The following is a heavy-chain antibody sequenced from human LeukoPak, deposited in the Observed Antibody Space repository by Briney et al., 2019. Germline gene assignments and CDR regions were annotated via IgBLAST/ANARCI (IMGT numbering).Heavy chain of an antibody. CDR3: ASAVAGPTFDY. V-gene: IGHV1-69*04. CDR1: GYTFTSYG. Sequence: ASVKASCKASGYTFTSYGISWVRQAPGQGLEWMGRIIPILGIANYARKFQGRVTITADKSTSTAYMELSSLRSEDTAVYYCASAVAGPTFDYWGQGTLVTVSS. J-gene: IGHJ4*02. D-gene: IGHD6-19*01. CDR2: IIPILGIA.